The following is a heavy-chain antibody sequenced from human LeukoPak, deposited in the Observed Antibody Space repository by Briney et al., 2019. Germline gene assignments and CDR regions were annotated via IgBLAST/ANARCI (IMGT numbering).Heavy chain of an antibody. Sequence: PGGSLRLSCAASGFTVSSNYMSWVRQAPGKGLEWVSVIYSGGSTYYADSVKGRFTISRDNSKNTLYLQMNSLRAEDTAVYYCARDGVRVGATADYWGQGTLVTVSS. J-gene: IGHJ4*02. CDR2: IYSGGST. CDR1: GFTVSSNY. V-gene: IGHV3-53*01. CDR3: ARDGVRVGATADY. D-gene: IGHD1-26*01.